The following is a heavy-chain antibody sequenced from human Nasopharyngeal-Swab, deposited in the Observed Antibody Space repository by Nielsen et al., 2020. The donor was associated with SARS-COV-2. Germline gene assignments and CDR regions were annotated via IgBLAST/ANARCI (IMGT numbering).Heavy chain of an antibody. CDR1: GGSISSTF. D-gene: IGHD2-8*01. J-gene: IGHJ4*02. V-gene: IGHV4-59*01. CDR3: ARMVYADY. Sequence: SETLSLTCTVSGGSISSTFWSWIRQPPGKGLEWIGYIYYTGSTNYNPSLKSRVTISIDTSKKYFSLELSSLTAADTAVYYCARMVYADYWGQGILVTVSS. CDR2: IYYTGST.